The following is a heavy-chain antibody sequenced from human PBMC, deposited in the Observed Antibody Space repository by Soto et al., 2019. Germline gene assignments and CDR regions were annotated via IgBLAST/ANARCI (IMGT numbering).Heavy chain of an antibody. Sequence: PECLSPTCPLSGRSPGMSRRGSWMRPPPGKAVEWLGEILYSGSTKDNPSLNSRVTISADQSKHHLSLRLSSVTAADTALYYCVHHGGDPYHHDFRGQRIQVTVSS. J-gene: IGHJ4*01. D-gene: IGHD4-17*01. CDR1: GRSPGMSRR. CDR2: ILYSGST. CDR3: VHHGGDPYHHDF. V-gene: IGHV4-4*03.